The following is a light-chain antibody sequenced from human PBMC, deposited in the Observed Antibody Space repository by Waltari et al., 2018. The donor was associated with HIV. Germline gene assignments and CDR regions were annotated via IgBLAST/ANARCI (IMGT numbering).Light chain of an antibody. Sequence: QSALTQPASVSGSPGQSINISCTGTRPEFGVQNYVSWYQQHPGKVPKLIIYDVDRRASGVPDRFSASRTGSTASLTISGLQAEDEVDYYCNFHVGSSSGGTALYFFGSGTSVTVL. V-gene: IGLV2-14*03. CDR1: RPEFGVQNY. CDR3: NFHVGSSSGGTALYF. CDR2: DVD. J-gene: IGLJ1*01.